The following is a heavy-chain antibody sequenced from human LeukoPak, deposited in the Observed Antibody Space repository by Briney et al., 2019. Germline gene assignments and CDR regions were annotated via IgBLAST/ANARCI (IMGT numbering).Heavy chain of an antibody. CDR2: INPNSGGT. V-gene: IGHV1-2*06. Sequence: VASVKVSCXASGYTFTGYYIHWVRQAPGQGLVWMGRINPNSGGTNFAQKFQGRVIMTRDTSISTAYMELSRLRSDDTAVYYCARDRGQSSYDSSGYYYPYWGQGTLVTVSS. J-gene: IGHJ4*02. D-gene: IGHD3-22*01. CDR3: ARDRGQSSYDSSGYYYPY. CDR1: GYTFTGYY.